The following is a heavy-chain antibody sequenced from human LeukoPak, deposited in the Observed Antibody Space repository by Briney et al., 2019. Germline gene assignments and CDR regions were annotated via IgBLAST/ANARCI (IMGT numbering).Heavy chain of an antibody. CDR3: ARGDTAMEYYYYYYYMDV. J-gene: IGHJ6*03. D-gene: IGHD5-18*01. V-gene: IGHV1-8*01. CDR1: GYTFTSYD. CDR2: MNLNSGNP. Sequence: ASVNVSCMASGYTFTSYDINWVRPATGQGLEWMGWMNLNSGNPGYAQKFQGRVTMTRNTSISTAYMELSSLRSEVTAVYYCARGDTAMEYYYYYYYMDVWGKGTTVTISS.